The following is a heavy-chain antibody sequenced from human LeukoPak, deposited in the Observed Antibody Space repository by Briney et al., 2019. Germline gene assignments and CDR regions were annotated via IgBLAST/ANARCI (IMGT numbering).Heavy chain of an antibody. Sequence: GGSLRLSCAASGFTFSSYGMHWVRQAPGKGLEWVAVISYDGSNKYNADSVKGRFTISRDNAKNSLYLQMNSLRAEDTAVYYCARDRRYVVVPAALPNDYYYYMDVWGKGTTVTVSS. CDR2: ISYDGSNK. J-gene: IGHJ6*03. CDR3: ARDRRYVVVPAALPNDYYYYMDV. D-gene: IGHD2-2*01. CDR1: GFTFSSYG. V-gene: IGHV3-30*03.